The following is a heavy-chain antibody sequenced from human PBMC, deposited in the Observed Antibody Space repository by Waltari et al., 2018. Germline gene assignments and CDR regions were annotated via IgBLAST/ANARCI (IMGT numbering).Heavy chain of an antibody. CDR1: GYTLTELS. V-gene: IGHV1-24*01. J-gene: IGHJ3*02. D-gene: IGHD3-16*01. CDR2: FDPEDGET. Sequence: QVQLVQSGAEVKKPGASVKVSCKVSGYTLTELSMHWVRQAPGKGLEWMGGFDPEDGETIYAQKFQGRVTITRDTSASTAYMELSSLRSEDTAVYYCARVEGAAGLDIWGQGTMVTVSS. CDR3: ARVEGAAGLDI.